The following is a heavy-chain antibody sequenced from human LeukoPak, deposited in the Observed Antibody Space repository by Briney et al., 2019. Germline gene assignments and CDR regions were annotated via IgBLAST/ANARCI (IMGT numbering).Heavy chain of an antibody. Sequence: SETLSLTCTVSNGSISSSRYYWAWIRQPPGKGLEWIGSIYYSGSTHYNPSQKSRVTISVDTSKNQFFLRLSSGTAADTAVYYCARNCSRTSCSGTFDIWGRGTMVTVSS. J-gene: IGHJ3*02. CDR3: ARNCSRTSCSGTFDI. V-gene: IGHV4-39*01. D-gene: IGHD2-2*01. CDR2: IYYSGST. CDR1: NGSISSSRYY.